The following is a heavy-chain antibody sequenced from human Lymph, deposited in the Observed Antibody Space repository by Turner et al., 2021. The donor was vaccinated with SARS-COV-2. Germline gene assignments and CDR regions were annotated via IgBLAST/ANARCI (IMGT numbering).Heavy chain of an antibody. CDR3: ARDSPYCSSTSCYDP. CDR2: IIPILAIA. V-gene: IGHV1-69*10. D-gene: IGHD2-2*01. CDR1: GGTFSSYA. J-gene: IGHJ5*02. Sequence: QVQLVQSGAEVKKPGSSVKVSCKASGGTFSSYAITWVRQAPGQGLEWMGGIIPILAIANYAQKFQGRVTSTADKSTSTAYMELSSLRSEDTDVYYCARDSPYCSSTSCYDPWGQGTLVTVSS.